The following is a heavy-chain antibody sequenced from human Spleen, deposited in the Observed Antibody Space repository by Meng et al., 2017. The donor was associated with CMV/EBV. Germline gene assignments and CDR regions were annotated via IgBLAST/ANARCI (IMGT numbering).Heavy chain of an antibody. CDR1: GYSFTDFY. J-gene: IGHJ4*02. Sequence: ASVKVSCKASGYSFTDFYIHWLRQAPGQGLQWMGWVSPNSGGTNYAQKFQGRVTMTRDTSISTAYMELSRLRSDDTAVYYCARDRVGWYSTFDYWGQGTLVTVSS. D-gene: IGHD2-15*01. CDR3: ARDRVGWYSTFDY. CDR2: VSPNSGGT. V-gene: IGHV1-2*02.